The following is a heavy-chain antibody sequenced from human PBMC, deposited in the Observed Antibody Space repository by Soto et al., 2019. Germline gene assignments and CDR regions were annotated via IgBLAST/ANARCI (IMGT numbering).Heavy chain of an antibody. CDR2: SGTSRKYI. CDR3: VRDRDWAFDI. J-gene: IGHJ3*02. V-gene: IGHV3-48*02. D-gene: IGHD3-9*01. Sequence: EVHLVECGGGLVQPGGSLRLSCAASGYTFSEYSMNWVRQAPGKGLEWVSYSGTSRKYIFYADSVRGRFTISRDDAKSSLYLQLNSLRDEDTAVYYCVRDRDWAFDIWGQGTMVTVSS. CDR1: GYTFSEYS.